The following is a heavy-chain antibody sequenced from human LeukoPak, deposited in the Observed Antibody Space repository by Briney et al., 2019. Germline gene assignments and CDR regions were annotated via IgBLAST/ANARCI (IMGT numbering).Heavy chain of an antibody. CDR1: GFTFSSYW. J-gene: IGHJ4*02. CDR2: ISGSGGST. Sequence: GGSLRLSCAASGFTFSSYWMSWVRQAPGKGLEWVSAISGSGGSTYYADSVKGRFTISRDNSKNTLYLQMNSLGAEDTAVYYCAKDPLSNYYDSSGYGDYWGQGTLVTVSS. V-gene: IGHV3-23*01. CDR3: AKDPLSNYYDSSGYGDY. D-gene: IGHD3-22*01.